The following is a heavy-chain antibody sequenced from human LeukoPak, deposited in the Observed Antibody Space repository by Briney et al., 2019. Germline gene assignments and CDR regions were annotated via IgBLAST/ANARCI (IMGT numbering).Heavy chain of an antibody. D-gene: IGHD1-14*01. J-gene: IGHJ4*02. V-gene: IGHV3-74*01. CDR3: ARVRYCDY. CDR2: INSDGSST. CDR1: GFTFSNYW. Sequence: GGSLRLSCVASGFTFSNYWMNWVRQAPGKGLVWVSRINSDGSSTNYADSVKGRFTISRDNAKNTLFLQMNSLRAEDTAVYYCARVRYCDYWGQGTLVTVSS.